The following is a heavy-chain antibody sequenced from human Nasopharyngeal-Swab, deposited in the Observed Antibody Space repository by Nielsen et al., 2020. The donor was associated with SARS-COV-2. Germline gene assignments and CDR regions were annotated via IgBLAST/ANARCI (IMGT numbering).Heavy chain of an antibody. V-gene: IGHV3-53*01. CDR3: ARLGIAAAGTSYFYYYYGMDV. Sequence: GESLKISCAASGFTVSSNYMSWVRQAPGKGLEWVSVIYSGGSTYYADSVKGRSTISRDNSKNTLYLQMNSLKASDTAMYYCARLGIAAAGTSYFYYYYGMDVWGQGTTVTVSS. D-gene: IGHD6-13*01. CDR1: GFTVSSNY. J-gene: IGHJ6*02. CDR2: IYSGGST.